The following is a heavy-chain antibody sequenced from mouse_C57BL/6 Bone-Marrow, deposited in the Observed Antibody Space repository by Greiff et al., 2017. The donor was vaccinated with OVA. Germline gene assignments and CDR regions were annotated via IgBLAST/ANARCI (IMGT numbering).Heavy chain of an antibody. Sequence: VKLQQSGAELARPGASVKLSCKASGYTFTSYGISWVKQRTGQGLEWIGEIYPRSGNTYYNEKFKGKATLTADKSSSTAYMELRSLTSEDSAVYFCARRLTTVVGGDYWGQGTTLTVSS. CDR2: IYPRSGNT. CDR3: ARRLTTVVGGDY. J-gene: IGHJ2*01. CDR1: GYTFTSYG. D-gene: IGHD1-1*01. V-gene: IGHV1-81*01.